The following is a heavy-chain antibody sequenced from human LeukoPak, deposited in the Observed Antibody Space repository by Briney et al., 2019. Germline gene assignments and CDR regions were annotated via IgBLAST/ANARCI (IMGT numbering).Heavy chain of an antibody. J-gene: IGHJ4*02. D-gene: IGHD3-22*01. CDR1: GGSVSSGSYY. V-gene: IGHV4-61*01. CDR2: IFYSGST. Sequence: SETLSLTCTVFGGSVSSGSYYWSWIRQPPGKGLEWIGYIFYSGSTNYNPSLKSRVTISLDTSKNQFSLNLSSVTAADTAVYYCARDRNYYDTALGYWSQGTLVTVSS. CDR3: ARDRNYYDTALGY.